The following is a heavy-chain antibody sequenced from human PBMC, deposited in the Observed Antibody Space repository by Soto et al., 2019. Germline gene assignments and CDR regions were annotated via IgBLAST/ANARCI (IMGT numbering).Heavy chain of an antibody. CDR1: GGNFRSES. J-gene: IGHJ3*02. Sequence: QVHLVQSGAEVKKPGSSVKVSCKASGGNFRSESINWVRQAPGQGLEWMGGIIPFFGTSDYAQKFQGRLTITADESTTTAYMELSSLRSQDTAVYYCARAHEFGGNSDAYDIWGQGTMVIVSS. CDR2: IIPFFGTS. CDR3: ARAHEFGGNSDAYDI. V-gene: IGHV1-69*12. D-gene: IGHD2-21*02.